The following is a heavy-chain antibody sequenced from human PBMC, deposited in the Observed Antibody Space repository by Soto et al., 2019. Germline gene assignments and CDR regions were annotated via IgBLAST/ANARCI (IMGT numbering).Heavy chain of an antibody. D-gene: IGHD3-22*01. Sequence: PGGSLRLSCAASGFTFSSYAMSWVRQAPGKGLEWVSAISGSGGSTYYADSVKGRFTISRDNSKNTLYLQMNSLRAEDTAVYYCAKDVVTRIVVVITTSCAFDSWGQGSMVTVSS. CDR1: GFTFSSYA. CDR3: AKDVVTRIVVVITTSCAFDS. J-gene: IGHJ3*02. CDR2: ISGSGGST. V-gene: IGHV3-23*01.